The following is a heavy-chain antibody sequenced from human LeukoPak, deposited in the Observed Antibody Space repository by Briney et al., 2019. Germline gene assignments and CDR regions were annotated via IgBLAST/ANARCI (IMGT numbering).Heavy chain of an antibody. V-gene: IGHV4-59*01. CDR3: ARIAGIAAAGTSYDWFDP. J-gene: IGHJ5*02. D-gene: IGHD6-13*01. CDR1: GGSISSYY. Sequence: NPSETLSLTCTVSGGSISSYYWGWIRQSPGRGLEYIGFIHFSGSTNYNPSLESRVTISVDTSKNQFSLKLSSVTAADTAVYYCARIAGIAAAGTSYDWFDPWGQGTLVTVSS. CDR2: IHFSGST.